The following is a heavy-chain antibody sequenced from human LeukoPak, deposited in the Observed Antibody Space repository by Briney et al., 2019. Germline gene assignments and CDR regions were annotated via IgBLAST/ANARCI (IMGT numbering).Heavy chain of an antibody. CDR3: ARDWAGYSSSWYSGFDY. Sequence: PGGSLRLFCVASISALSLAWMSWVRQARGEGLEWVANIKQDGSEKYYVDSVKGRFTISRDNVKNSLYLQMNSLRAEDTAVYYCARDWAGYSSSWYSGFDYWGQGTLVTVSS. V-gene: IGHV3-7*04. CDR1: ISALSLAW. D-gene: IGHD6-13*01. J-gene: IGHJ4*02. CDR2: IKQDGSEK.